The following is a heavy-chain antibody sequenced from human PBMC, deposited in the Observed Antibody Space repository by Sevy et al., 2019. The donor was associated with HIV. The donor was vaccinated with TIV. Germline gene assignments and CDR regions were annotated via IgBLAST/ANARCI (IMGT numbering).Heavy chain of an antibody. Sequence: SETLSLTCTVSGGSISSSSYYWGWIRQPPGKGLEWIGSIYYSGSTYYNPSLKSRVTISVDTSKNQFSLKLSSVTAADTAVYYCASHPRRRMYSNYMEGGHNWFDPWGQGTLVTVSS. V-gene: IGHV4-39*01. CDR2: IYYSGST. J-gene: IGHJ5*02. CDR1: GGSISSSSYY. CDR3: ASHPRRRMYSNYMEGGHNWFDP. D-gene: IGHD4-4*01.